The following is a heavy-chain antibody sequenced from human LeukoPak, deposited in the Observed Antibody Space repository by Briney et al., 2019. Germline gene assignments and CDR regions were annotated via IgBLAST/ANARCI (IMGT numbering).Heavy chain of an antibody. V-gene: IGHV1-2*02. Sequence: ASVQVSCKASGYTFTGYYMHWVRQAPGQGLEWMGWINPNSGGTNYAQKFQGRVTMTRDTSVRTAYMELSRLTSGDTAVYYCARAMEYDYTWGTYRVFDYWGQGTLVTVSS. CDR2: INPNSGGT. J-gene: IGHJ4*02. CDR3: ARAMEYDYTWGTYRVFDY. CDR1: GYTFTGYY. D-gene: IGHD3-16*02.